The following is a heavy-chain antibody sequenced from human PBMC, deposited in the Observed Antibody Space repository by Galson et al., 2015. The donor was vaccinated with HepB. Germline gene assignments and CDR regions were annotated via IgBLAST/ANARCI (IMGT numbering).Heavy chain of an antibody. Sequence: SLRLSCAASGFTFSGSAMHWVRQASGKGLEWVGRIRSKANSYATAYAASGKGRFTISRDDSKNTAYLQMNSLKTEDTTVYYCTRHSGAVASPNWFDPWGQGTLVTVSS. CDR3: TRHSGAVASPNWFDP. CDR1: GFTFSGSA. D-gene: IGHD6-19*01. J-gene: IGHJ5*02. CDR2: IRSKANSYAT. V-gene: IGHV3-73*01.